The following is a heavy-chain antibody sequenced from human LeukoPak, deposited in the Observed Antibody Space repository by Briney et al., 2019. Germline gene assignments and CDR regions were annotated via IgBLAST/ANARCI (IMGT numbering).Heavy chain of an antibody. Sequence: GGSPRLSCAASGFTVNTNYMSWVRQAPGKGLEWVSVLYSSGSTYYADSVKGRFTISRDYVKNTLSLQMNGLRAEDTAVHYCARGGPRRGEGYFFDYWGQGTLVTVSS. V-gene: IGHV3-53*01. J-gene: IGHJ4*02. CDR1: GFTVNTNY. CDR3: ARGGPRRGEGYFFDY. D-gene: IGHD5-24*01. CDR2: LYSSGST.